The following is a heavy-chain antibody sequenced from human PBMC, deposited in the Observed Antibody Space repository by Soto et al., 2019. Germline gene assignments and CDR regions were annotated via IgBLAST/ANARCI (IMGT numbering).Heavy chain of an antibody. CDR2: FDPEDGET. CDR3: ATGSGRFYGMDV. J-gene: IGHJ6*02. Sequence: ASVKASCKVSGYTLTKLTMHCVRQAPGKVLEWMGGFDPEDGETIYAQKFQGRVTMTEDTSTDTAYMELSSLRSEDTAVYYCATGSGRFYGMDVWGQGTTVTVSS. D-gene: IGHD3-10*01. CDR1: GYTLTKLT. V-gene: IGHV1-24*01.